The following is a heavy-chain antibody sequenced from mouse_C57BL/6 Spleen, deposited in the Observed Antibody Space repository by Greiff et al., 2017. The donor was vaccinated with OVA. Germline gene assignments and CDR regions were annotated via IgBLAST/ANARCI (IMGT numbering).Heavy chain of an antibody. D-gene: IGHD3-2*02. CDR3: ASRGAQAAFAY. CDR1: GYTFTSYW. CDR2: IDPSDSYT. V-gene: IGHV1-69*01. J-gene: IGHJ3*01. Sequence: QVHVKQPGAELVMPGASVKLSCKASGYTFTSYWMHWVKQRPGQGLEWIGEIDPSDSYTNYNQKFKGKSTLTVDKSSSTAYMQLSSLTSEDSAVYYCASRGAQAAFAYWGQGTLVTVAA.